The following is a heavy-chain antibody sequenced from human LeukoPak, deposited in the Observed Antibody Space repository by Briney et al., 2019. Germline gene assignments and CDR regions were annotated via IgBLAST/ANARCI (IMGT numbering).Heavy chain of an antibody. V-gene: IGHV3-48*04. Sequence: GGSLRLSCAAAGFTFSSYNMNWVRQAPGKGLEWVSYISRSSSTIHYADSVKGRFTISRDNAKNSLYLQMNSLRAEDTAVYYCARTSNLAHYYSYSMDVWGQGTTVTVSS. CDR2: ISRSSSTI. J-gene: IGHJ6*02. CDR1: GFTFSSYN. D-gene: IGHD2-8*01. CDR3: ARTSNLAHYYSYSMDV.